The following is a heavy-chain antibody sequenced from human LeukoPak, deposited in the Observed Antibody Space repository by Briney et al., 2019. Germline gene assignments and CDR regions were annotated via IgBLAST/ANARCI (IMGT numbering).Heavy chain of an antibody. CDR2: INPNSGGT. CDR3: ARDIPYCTNGVCLARPWGY. J-gene: IGHJ4*02. Sequence: GSSVTVSCKATGYTFTGYNMNWVWQAPGQGPEWMGGINPNSGGTNYVQKFQGKVTMTRDTSISTAYIELGRLRSDDTAVYYCARDIPYCTNGVCLARPWGYWGQGTQVSVCS. V-gene: IGHV1-2*02. D-gene: IGHD2-8*01. CDR1: GYTFTGYN.